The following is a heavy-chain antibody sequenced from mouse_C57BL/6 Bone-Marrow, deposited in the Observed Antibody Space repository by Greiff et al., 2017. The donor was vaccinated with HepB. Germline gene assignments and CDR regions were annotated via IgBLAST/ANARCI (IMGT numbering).Heavy chain of an antibody. CDR3: ARMGSNPFDY. Sequence: EVKLMESGGGLVKPGGSLKLSCAASGFTFSSYAMSWVRQTPEKRLEWVATISDGGSYTYYPDNVKGRFTISRDNAKNNLYLQMSHLKSEDTAMYYCARMGSNPFDYWGQGTTLTVSS. CDR2: ISDGGSYT. V-gene: IGHV5-4*03. CDR1: GFTFSSYA. J-gene: IGHJ2*01. D-gene: IGHD1-1*01.